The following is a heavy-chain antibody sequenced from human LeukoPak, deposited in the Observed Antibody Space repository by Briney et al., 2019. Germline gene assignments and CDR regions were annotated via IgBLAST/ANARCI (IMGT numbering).Heavy chain of an antibody. CDR2: IYYSGST. D-gene: IGHD5-24*01. V-gene: IGHV4-59*01. CDR3: ARAGDGYIGWFDP. Sequence: LGTLSLTCAVSGGSLSSYYWSWVRQPPGKGLEWVGYIYYSGSTNYNPSLKSRVTISVDTSKNQFSLKLSSVTAADTAVYYCARAGDGYIGWFDPWGQGTLVTVSS. CDR1: GGSLSSYY. J-gene: IGHJ5*02.